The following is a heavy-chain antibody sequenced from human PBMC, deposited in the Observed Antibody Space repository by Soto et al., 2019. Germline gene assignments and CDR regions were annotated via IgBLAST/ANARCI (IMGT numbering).Heavy chain of an antibody. CDR3: ARAGAGMAATFDP. CDR1: GGTFSSYT. D-gene: IGHD6-19*01. V-gene: IGHV1-69*01. CDR2: IIPIVRTT. Sequence: QVQLVQSGAEVKKPGSSVKVSCKASGGTFSSYTITWVRQAPGQGPEWMGGIIPIVRTTNYAQRFQGRITITADESTSTAYMELSSLTSEDTAVYYCARAGAGMAATFDPWGQGTLVTVSS. J-gene: IGHJ5*02.